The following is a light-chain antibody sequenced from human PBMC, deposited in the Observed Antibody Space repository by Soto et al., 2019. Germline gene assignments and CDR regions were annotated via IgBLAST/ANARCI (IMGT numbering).Light chain of an antibody. Sequence: DIQMTQSPSSLSASGGDRVTITCQASQDIKNYLNWYQQKPGKAPNLLIYAASTLKTGVPSRFSGSGSGTQFPFTISSLQPEDIATYYCQHYDHLPPLSFGGGTMVQIK. CDR3: QHYDHLPPLS. J-gene: IGKJ4*02. V-gene: IGKV1-33*01. CDR1: QDIKNY. CDR2: AAS.